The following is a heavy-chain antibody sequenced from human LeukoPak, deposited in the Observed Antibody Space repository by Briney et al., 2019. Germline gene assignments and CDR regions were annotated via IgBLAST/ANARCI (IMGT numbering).Heavy chain of an antibody. D-gene: IGHD1-26*01. CDR1: GFTFSNYD. V-gene: IGHV3-33*01. Sequence: PGGSLRLSCAASGFTFSNYDMHWVRQAPGKGLEWVAVIWYDGNNKYYADSVKGRFTISRDISKNTLYLQMNSLRAEDTAVYYCARDLYRRAFDYWGQGNPGHRLL. CDR3: ARDLYRRAFDY. J-gene: IGHJ4*02. CDR2: IWYDGNNK.